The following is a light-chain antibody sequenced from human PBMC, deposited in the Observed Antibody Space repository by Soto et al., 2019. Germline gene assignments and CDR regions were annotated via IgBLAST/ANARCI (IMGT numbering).Light chain of an antibody. CDR3: EPFSSYPLT. Sequence: VLTLSPGNLSLSSEVRAIRSCMASHTVRNNYLAWYQQKPGQAPRLLIYDASSRATGIPDRFSGGGSGTDFTLSLRRLEPEDFAVYYCEPFSSYPLTFGGGTKVDI. CDR2: DAS. J-gene: IGKJ4*01. V-gene: IGKV3-20*01. CDR1: HTVRNNY.